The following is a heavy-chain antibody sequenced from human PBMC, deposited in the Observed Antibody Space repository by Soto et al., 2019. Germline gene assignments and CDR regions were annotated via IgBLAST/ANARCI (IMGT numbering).Heavy chain of an antibody. V-gene: IGHV1-2*02. CDR2: INPNSGGT. CDR3: ARGRDSSSWYVVDY. Sequence: QVQLVQSGAEVKKPGSSVKVSCKASGGTFSSYAISWVRQAPGQGLEWMGGINPNSGGTNYAQKFQGRVTMTRDTSISTAYMELSRLRSDDTAVYYCARGRDSSSWYVVDYWGQGTLVTVSS. J-gene: IGHJ4*02. D-gene: IGHD6-13*01. CDR1: GGTFSSYA.